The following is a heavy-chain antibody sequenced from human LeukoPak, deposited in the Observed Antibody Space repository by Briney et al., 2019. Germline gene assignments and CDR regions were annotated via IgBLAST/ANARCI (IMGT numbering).Heavy chain of an antibody. D-gene: IGHD1-14*01. J-gene: IGHJ4*02. CDR2: VYIDGTAT. Sequence: PGGSLRLSCEASGLTLSVHWMHWVRQAPGKGLVWVSHVYIDGTATTYADSVKGRFTISRDNAKNMLYLQMNSLRAEDTAVYYCVRDSNLSFDYWGQGTLVTVSS. CDR1: GLTLSVHW. CDR3: VRDSNLSFDY. V-gene: IGHV3-74*01.